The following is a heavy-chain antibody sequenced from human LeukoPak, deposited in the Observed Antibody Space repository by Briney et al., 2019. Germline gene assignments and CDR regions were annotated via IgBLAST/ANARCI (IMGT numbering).Heavy chain of an antibody. CDR1: GGTFISYA. J-gene: IGHJ4*02. CDR3: ARVPLTEGYCSSTSCYENGSFDY. CDR2: IIPIFGTA. D-gene: IGHD2-2*01. Sequence: ASVNVSCKASGGTFISYAISWVRQAPGQGLEWMGGIIPIFGTANYAQKFQGRVTITADESTSTAYMELSSLRSEDTAVYYCARVPLTEGYCSSTSCYENGSFDYWGQGTLVTVSS. V-gene: IGHV1-69*01.